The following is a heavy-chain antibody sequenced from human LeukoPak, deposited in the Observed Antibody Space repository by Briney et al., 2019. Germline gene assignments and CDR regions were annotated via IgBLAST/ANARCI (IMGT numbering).Heavy chain of an antibody. CDR2: IYTSGST. V-gene: IGHV4-61*02. J-gene: IGHJ6*03. CDR1: GGSISSGSYY. Sequence: PSQTLSLTCTVSGGSISSGSYYWSWIRLPAGKGLEWIGRIYTSGSTNYNPSLKSRVTISVDTSKNQFSLKLSSVTAADTAVYYCARAGGIFRGIYSPAKNYYMDVWGKGTTVTVSS. D-gene: IGHD3-10*01. CDR3: ARAGGIFRGIYSPAKNYYMDV.